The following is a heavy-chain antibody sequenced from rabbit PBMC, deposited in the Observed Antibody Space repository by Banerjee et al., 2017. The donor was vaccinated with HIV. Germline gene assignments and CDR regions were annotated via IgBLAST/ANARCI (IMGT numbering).Heavy chain of an antibody. CDR1: GFSFSSGYD. Sequence: QQLVESGGGLVKPGASLTLTCTASGFSFSSGYDMGWVRLAPGKGLEWIGIIYTGSSGSTAYASWVKGRFTISKTSSTTVTLQMTSLTAADTATYFCARRDYGSSTYYDLWGQGTLVTVS. D-gene: IGHD8-1*01. CDR2: IYTGSSGST. V-gene: IGHV1S40*01. CDR3: ARRDYGSSTYYDL. J-gene: IGHJ4*01.